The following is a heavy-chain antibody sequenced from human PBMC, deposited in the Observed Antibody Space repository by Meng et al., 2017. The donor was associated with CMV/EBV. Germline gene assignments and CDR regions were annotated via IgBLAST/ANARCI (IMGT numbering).Heavy chain of an antibody. J-gene: IGHJ5*02. CDR3: ARTGNYYDSSGYYRPSDP. CDR2: ISSSGSTI. V-gene: IGHV3-11*01. D-gene: IGHD3-22*01. Sequence: GGSLRLSCAASGFTFSDYYMSWIRQAPGKGLEWVSYISSSGSTIYYADSVKGRFTISRDNAKNSLYLQMNSLRAEDTAVYYCARTGNYYDSSGYYRPSDPWGQGTLVTVSS. CDR1: GFTFSDYY.